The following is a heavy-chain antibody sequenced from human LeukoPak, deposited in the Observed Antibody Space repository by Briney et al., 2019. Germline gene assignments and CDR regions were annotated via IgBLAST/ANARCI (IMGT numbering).Heavy chain of an antibody. Sequence: SQTLSLTCAISGDSVSSNTAAWNWIRQSPSRGLEWLGRTYYRSKWYDDYAVSVKSRITINPDTSKNQFSQQLNSVTPEDTAVYFCARTQWEQQVNWFDPWGQGTLVTVSS. CDR2: TYYRSKWYD. J-gene: IGHJ5*02. V-gene: IGHV6-1*01. CDR1: GDSVSSNTAA. D-gene: IGHD1-26*01. CDR3: ARTQWEQQVNWFDP.